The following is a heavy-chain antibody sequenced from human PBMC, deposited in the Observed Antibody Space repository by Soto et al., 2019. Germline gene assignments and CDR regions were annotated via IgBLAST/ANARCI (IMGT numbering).Heavy chain of an antibody. V-gene: IGHV1-69*01. CDR1: GGSFNNYA. J-gene: IGHJ3*02. Sequence: QVQLVQSGAEMQKPGSSVKVSCKASGGSFNNYAITWVRQAPGQGLEWMGGIIPIFGSENYAQKFQGRVTITADESTSTAYMELSSLRSDDTAVYYCARGRGYDNLDPFDIWGQGTMVAVSS. D-gene: IGHD5-12*01. CDR3: ARGRGYDNLDPFDI. CDR2: IIPIFGSE.